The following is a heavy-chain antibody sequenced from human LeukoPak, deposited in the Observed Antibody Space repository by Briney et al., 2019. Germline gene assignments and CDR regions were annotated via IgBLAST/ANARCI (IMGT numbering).Heavy chain of an antibody. D-gene: IGHD2-21*01. CDR2: ITYSGTT. Sequence: SETLSLTCTVSGDSISSSTYSTTYYWGWIRQPPGKGLEWIGSITYSGTTHYNASLKSRVTISVDTSKNQFSLRLSSVTAADTAVYYCARGSYCGGDCYLDAFDIWGQGTMVTVSS. CDR3: ARGSYCGGDCYLDAFDI. J-gene: IGHJ3*02. V-gene: IGHV4-39*01. CDR1: GDSISSSTYSTTYY.